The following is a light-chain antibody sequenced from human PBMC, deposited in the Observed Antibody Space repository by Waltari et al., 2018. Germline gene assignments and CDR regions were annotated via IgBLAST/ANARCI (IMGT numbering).Light chain of an antibody. Sequence: QSVLTQPPSASGTPGQRVTSACSGSRSNIGNTYVYWYQLLPGTAPKLLIYRNNQRPSGVPDRFSGSKSGPSASLAISGLRSEDAADYYCAAWDDCLSGRVFGGGTKVTVL. J-gene: IGLJ3*02. V-gene: IGLV1-47*01. CDR3: AAWDDCLSGRV. CDR2: RNN. CDR1: RSNIGNTY.